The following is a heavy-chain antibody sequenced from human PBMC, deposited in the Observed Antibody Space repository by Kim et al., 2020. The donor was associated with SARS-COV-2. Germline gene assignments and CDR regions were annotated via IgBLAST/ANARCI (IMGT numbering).Heavy chain of an antibody. V-gene: IGHV3-64D*09. D-gene: IGHD6-25*01. CDR2: INGSGGTT. CDR1: GFTFSSYA. Sequence: GGSLRLSCSASGFTFSSYALHWVRQAPGKGLESVSTINGSGGTTNYADSVRDRFTISRDNSKNTLYLQMSSLRPEDTAVYYCVKRASSSGWYGMDVWGQG. J-gene: IGHJ6*02. CDR3: VKRASSSGWYGMDV.